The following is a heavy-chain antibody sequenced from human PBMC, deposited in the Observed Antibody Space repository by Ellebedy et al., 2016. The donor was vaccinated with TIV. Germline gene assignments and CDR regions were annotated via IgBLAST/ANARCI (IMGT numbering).Heavy chain of an antibody. CDR1: GFTVSSNY. J-gene: IGHJ4*02. CDR2: IYSSGGT. V-gene: IGHV3-53*05. Sequence: GGSLRLSCAASGFTVSSNYMSWVRQAPGRGLEWVSTIYSSGGTYYAGSVKGRFTISRDNSKNTLYLQMNSLRPDDTAVYYCAGGISVAGTSLGFWGQGTLVTVSS. CDR3: AGGISVAGTSLGF. D-gene: IGHD6-19*01.